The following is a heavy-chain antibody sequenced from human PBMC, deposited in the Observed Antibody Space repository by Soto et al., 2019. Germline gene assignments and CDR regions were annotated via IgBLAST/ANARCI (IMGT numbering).Heavy chain of an antibody. D-gene: IGHD1-26*01. CDR2: ISYDGRNK. V-gene: IGHV3-30*18. CDR3: AKDWRWEQQIYGMNV. Sequence: GGSLRLSCVASDFSFRNYGMHWVRQAPGKGLEWVADISYDGRNKYYAESVKGRFTISRDNSKNTLYLRMNSLRTEDTAVYYCAKDWRWEQQIYGMNVWGQGTTVTVS. CDR1: DFSFRNYG. J-gene: IGHJ6*02.